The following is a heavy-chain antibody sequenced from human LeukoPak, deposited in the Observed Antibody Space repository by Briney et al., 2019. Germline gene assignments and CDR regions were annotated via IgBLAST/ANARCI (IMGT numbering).Heavy chain of an antibody. D-gene: IGHD2-15*01. CDR1: GGSISSGSYY. J-gene: IGHJ6*02. Sequence: SQTLSLTCTVSGGSISSGSYYWSWIRQPAGKGLEWTGRIYTSGSTNYNPSLKSRVTISVDTSKNQFSLKLSSVTAADTAVYYCAGLGGYCSGGSCYNSPIDYYYYGMDVWGQGTTVTVSS. CDR3: AGLGGYCSGGSCYNSPIDYYYYGMDV. CDR2: IYTSGST. V-gene: IGHV4-61*02.